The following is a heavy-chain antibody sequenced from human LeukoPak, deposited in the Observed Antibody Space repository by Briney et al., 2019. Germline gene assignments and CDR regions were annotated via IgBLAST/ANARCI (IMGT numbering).Heavy chain of an antibody. CDR2: INPKTGVT. CDR3: ARGPTVVTPDY. V-gene: IGHV1-2*02. Sequence: ASVKVSCKASGYTFTGYYMHWVRQAPGQGLEWMGWINPKTGVTNYAQRFQGRVTVTTDTSISTAYMDLSNLRSDDTALHYCARGPTVVTPDYWGQGTLVTVSS. CDR1: GYTFTGYY. J-gene: IGHJ4*02. D-gene: IGHD4-23*01.